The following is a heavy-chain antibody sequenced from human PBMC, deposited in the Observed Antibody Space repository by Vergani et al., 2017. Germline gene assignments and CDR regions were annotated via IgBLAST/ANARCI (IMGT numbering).Heavy chain of an antibody. CDR1: GYTFTGYY. V-gene: IGHV1-2*02. D-gene: IGHD3-10*01. CDR2: INPNSGGT. Sequence: QVQLVQSGAEVKKPGALVKVSCKASGYTFTGYYMHWVRQAPGQGLEWMGWINPNSGGTNYAQKFQGRVTMTRDTSISTAYMELSRLGSDDTAVYYCARGTVMVRGVRVGPDAFDIWGQGTMVTVSS. CDR3: ARGTVMVRGVRVGPDAFDI. J-gene: IGHJ3*02.